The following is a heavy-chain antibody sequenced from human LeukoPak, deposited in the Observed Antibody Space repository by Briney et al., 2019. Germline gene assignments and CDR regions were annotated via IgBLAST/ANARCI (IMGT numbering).Heavy chain of an antibody. CDR3: ARGGAARLHFQN. J-gene: IGHJ1*01. V-gene: IGHV4-59*13. CDR2: IYHCGST. D-gene: IGHD6-6*01. Sequence: TETLSLTCTVSGGSISTYYWNWIRQPPGRGLEWIGYIYHCGSTNYNPSLQSRVTISVDTSKNQFSLNLNSVTAADTAVYYCARGGAARLHFQNWGQGTLVTVSS. CDR1: GGSISTYY.